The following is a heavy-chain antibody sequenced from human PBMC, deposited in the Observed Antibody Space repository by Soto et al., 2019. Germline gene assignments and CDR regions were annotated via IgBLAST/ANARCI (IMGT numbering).Heavy chain of an antibody. CDR3: ARAPNNVNWFPEAFDV. J-gene: IGHJ3*01. D-gene: IGHD1-20*01. V-gene: IGHV5-51*01. CDR2: IYPGESNV. Sequence: ESLKISCIGSGFSFTTYWIGWVRQIPGKGLEWMGIIYPGESNVRYSPSFQGQVTISDDKSTRTVYLQWSSLEASDSAIYYCARAPNNVNWFPEAFDVWGQGTKVTVSS. CDR1: GFSFTTYW.